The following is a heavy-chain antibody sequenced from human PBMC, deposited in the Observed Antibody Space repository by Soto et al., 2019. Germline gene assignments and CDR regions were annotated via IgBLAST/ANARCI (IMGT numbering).Heavy chain of an antibody. CDR2: IYYSGST. Sequence: SETLSLTCTVSGGSISSSSYYWGWIRQPPGKGLEWIGSIYYSGSTYYNPSLKSRVTISVDTSKNQFSLKLSSVTAADTAVYYCARLPPMALYYYYGMDVWGQGTTVTVSS. CDR1: GGSISSSSYY. V-gene: IGHV4-39*01. J-gene: IGHJ6*02. D-gene: IGHD5-12*01. CDR3: ARLPPMALYYYYGMDV.